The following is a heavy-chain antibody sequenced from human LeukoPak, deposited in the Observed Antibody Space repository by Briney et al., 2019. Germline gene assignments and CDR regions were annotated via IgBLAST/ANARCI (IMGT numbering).Heavy chain of an antibody. J-gene: IGHJ6*03. Sequence: PSETLSLTCTVSGGSISSSSYYWGWIRQPPGKGLEWIGSIYYSGSTYYNPSLKSRVTISVDTSKNQFSLKLSSVTAADTAVYYCARDGVDYGDYYYYYMDVWGKGTTVTVSS. CDR2: IYYSGST. CDR3: ARDGVDYGDYYYYYMDV. CDR1: GGSISSSSYY. V-gene: IGHV4-39*07. D-gene: IGHD4-17*01.